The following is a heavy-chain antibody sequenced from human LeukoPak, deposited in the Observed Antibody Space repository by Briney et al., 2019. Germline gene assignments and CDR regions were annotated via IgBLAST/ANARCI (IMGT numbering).Heavy chain of an antibody. CDR2: IYHSGTT. D-gene: IGHD2-2*01. V-gene: IGHV4-38-2*02. CDR3: ARDTYCSSTSCGGGDY. J-gene: IGHJ4*02. Sequence: SETLSLTCAVSGYSISSGYYWGWIRQPPGKGLEWIGSIYHSGTTYYDPSLKSRVTISVDMSKNQFSLKLGSVTAADTAVYYCARDTYCSSTSCGGGDYWGQGTLVTVSS. CDR1: GYSISSGYY.